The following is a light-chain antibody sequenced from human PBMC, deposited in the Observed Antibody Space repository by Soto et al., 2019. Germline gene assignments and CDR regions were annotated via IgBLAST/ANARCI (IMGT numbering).Light chain of an antibody. J-gene: IGKJ1*01. CDR1: QSVSSSY. CDR2: GAS. Sequence: EIVLTQSPGTLSLSPGERATLSCRASQSVSSSYLAWYQQKPGQAPRLLIYGASSRATGIPDRFSGSVSGTDFTINTSRLEPEDFAVYYCQQYGSSPQWTFGQGTKVEIK. V-gene: IGKV3-20*01. CDR3: QQYGSSPQWT.